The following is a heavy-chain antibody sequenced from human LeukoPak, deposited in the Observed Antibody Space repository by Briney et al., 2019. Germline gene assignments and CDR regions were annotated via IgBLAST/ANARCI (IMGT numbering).Heavy chain of an antibody. V-gene: IGHV4-30-4*01. J-gene: IGHJ4*02. CDR3: ARAITMVRGVIGFDY. D-gene: IGHD3-10*01. Sequence: SETLSLTCTVSDGSVSSGDYYWSWIRQPPGKGLEWVGYIYYSGSTYYNPSLKSRVTISVDTSKNQFSLKLSSVTAADTAVYYCARAITMVRGVIGFDYWGQGTLVTVSS. CDR2: IYYSGST. CDR1: DGSVSSGDYY.